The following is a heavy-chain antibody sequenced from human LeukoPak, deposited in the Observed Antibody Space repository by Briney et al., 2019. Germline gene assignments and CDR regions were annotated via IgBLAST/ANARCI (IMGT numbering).Heavy chain of an antibody. D-gene: IGHD7-27*01. J-gene: IGHJ4*02. V-gene: IGHV3-30*02. CDR3: ARGDWGMYYFDY. CDR2: IKYDGSDK. CDR1: GFTFSSYA. Sequence: GGSLRLSCAASGFTFSSYAMSWVRQAPGKGLEWVAFIKYDGSDKYYADSVKGRFTISRDNSKNTLYLQMNSLRVEDTAVYYCARGDWGMYYFDYWGQGALVTVSS.